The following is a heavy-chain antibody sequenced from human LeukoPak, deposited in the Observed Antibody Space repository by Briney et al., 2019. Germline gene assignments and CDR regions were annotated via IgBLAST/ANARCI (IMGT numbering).Heavy chain of an antibody. CDR3: ARDLSPMSSGSYDRSYYFDY. Sequence: PGGSLRLSCAASGFTFSNYWMSWVRQAPGKGLEWVANIKQDGSEKYVDSVRGRFTVSRDNADNSLYLRMNRLRAEDTAKYYCARDLSPMSSGSYDRSYYFDYWGQGTLVTVSS. J-gene: IGHJ4*02. CDR1: GFTFSNYW. V-gene: IGHV3-7*01. D-gene: IGHD1-26*01. CDR2: IKQDGSEK.